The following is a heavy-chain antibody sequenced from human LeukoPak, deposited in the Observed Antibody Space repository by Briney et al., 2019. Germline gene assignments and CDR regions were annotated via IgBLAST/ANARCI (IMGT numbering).Heavy chain of an antibody. D-gene: IGHD3-22*01. CDR2: ISYDGSNK. CDR1: GFTFSSYA. Sequence: GGSLRLSCAASGFTFSSYAMHWVRQAPGKGLEWVAVISYDGSNKYCADSVKGRFTISRDNSKNTLYLQMNSLRAEDTAVYYCARDYYDSSGYPQRAYWGQGTLVTVSS. J-gene: IGHJ4*02. V-gene: IGHV3-30-3*01. CDR3: ARDYYDSSGYPQRAY.